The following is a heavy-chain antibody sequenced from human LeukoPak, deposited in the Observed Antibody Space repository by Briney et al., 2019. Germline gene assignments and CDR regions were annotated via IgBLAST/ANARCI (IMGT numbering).Heavy chain of an antibody. CDR1: GGSFSGYY. V-gene: IGHV4-34*01. CDR2: INHSGST. Sequence: SETLSLTCAVYGGSFSGYYWSWIRQPPGKGLEWIGEINHSGSTNYNPSLKSRVTISVDTSKNQFPLKLSSVTAADTAVYYCARGHRGYSHGTFLEDYWGQGTLVTVSS. D-gene: IGHD5-18*01. J-gene: IGHJ4*02. CDR3: ARGHRGYSHGTFLEDY.